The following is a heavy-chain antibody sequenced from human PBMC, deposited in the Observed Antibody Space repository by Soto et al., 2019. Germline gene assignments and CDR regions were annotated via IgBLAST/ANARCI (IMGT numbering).Heavy chain of an antibody. CDR3: ANMGNYYDILTGYYPYYYGMDV. J-gene: IGHJ6*02. D-gene: IGHD3-9*01. CDR2: ISGSGGST. V-gene: IGHV3-23*01. CDR1: GFTFSSYA. Sequence: GSLRLSCAASGFTFSSYAMSWVRQAPGKGLEWVSAISGSGGSTYYADSVKGRFTISRDNSKNTLYLQMNSLRAEDTAVYYCANMGNYYDILTGYYPYYYGMDVWGQGTTVTVSS.